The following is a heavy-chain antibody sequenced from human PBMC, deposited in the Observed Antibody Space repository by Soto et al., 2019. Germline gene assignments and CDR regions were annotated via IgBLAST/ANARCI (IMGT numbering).Heavy chain of an antibody. CDR1: GFSLNTGGVG. J-gene: IGHJ4*02. D-gene: IGHD3-9*01. CDR3: EHSDILTVYYDW. CDR2: IYWNDDK. Sequence: SGPTLVNPTQTLTLTCTFSGFSLNTGGVGVGWIRQPPGKALEWLALIYWNDDKRYGPSLKSRLTITKDTSKNQVVLTMTNMDPVETATYYCEHSDILTVYYDWWGQGTLVTVSS. V-gene: IGHV2-5*01.